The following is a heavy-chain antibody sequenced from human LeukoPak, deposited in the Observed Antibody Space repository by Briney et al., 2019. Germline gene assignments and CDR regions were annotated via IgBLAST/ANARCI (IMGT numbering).Heavy chain of an antibody. D-gene: IGHD6-13*01. V-gene: IGHV5-51*01. Sequence: GESLKISCKGSGYSFTNYWIGWVRQMPGKGLEWMGSIYLGDSHTRYSPSFQGQVTISVDKSINSAYLQWNSLKASDTAMYYCARHEVGWENRGSSPAPYFFDYWGQGTLVTVSS. CDR1: GYSFTNYW. J-gene: IGHJ4*02. CDR2: IYLGDSHT. CDR3: ARHEVGWENRGSSPAPYFFDY.